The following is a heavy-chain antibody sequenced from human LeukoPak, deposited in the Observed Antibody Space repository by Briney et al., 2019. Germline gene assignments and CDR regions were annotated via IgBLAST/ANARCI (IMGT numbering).Heavy chain of an antibody. D-gene: IGHD3-16*01. Sequence: ASVKVSCKASGGTFSSYAISWVRQAPGQGLEWMGGFDPEDGETIYAQKFQGRVTMTEDTSTDTAYMELSSLRSEDTAVYYCATVGLGYYYGMDVWGQGTTVTVSS. CDR2: FDPEDGET. V-gene: IGHV1-24*01. J-gene: IGHJ6*02. CDR1: GGTFSSYA. CDR3: ATVGLGYYYGMDV.